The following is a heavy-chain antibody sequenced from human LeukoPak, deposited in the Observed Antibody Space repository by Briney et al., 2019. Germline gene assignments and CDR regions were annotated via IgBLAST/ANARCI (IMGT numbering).Heavy chain of an antibody. V-gene: IGHV3-33*06. J-gene: IGHJ3*02. CDR3: AKDLNDYGDHNAFDI. D-gene: IGHD4-17*01. Sequence: QTGGSLRLSCAASGFSFSSYGIPWVRQAPGKGLEWVTLIWYDGSRKYYADSVKGRFTISRDNSKNMVYLQMNSLRAEDTAVYYCAKDLNDYGDHNAFDIWGQGTMVTVSS. CDR2: IWYDGSRK. CDR1: GFSFSSYG.